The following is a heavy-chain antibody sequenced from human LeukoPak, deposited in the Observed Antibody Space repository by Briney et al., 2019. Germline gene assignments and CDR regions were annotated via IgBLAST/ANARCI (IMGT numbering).Heavy chain of an antibody. J-gene: IGHJ4*02. V-gene: IGHV3-23*01. CDR1: GFTFTSYA. Sequence: PGGSLRLSCAASGFTFTSYAMSWVRQAPGKGLEWVSAISGSGGSAYYADSVKGRFTISRDNSKNTLYLQMNSLRAEDTAVYYCAKDIDAGYCSGGSCSLWGQGTLVTVSS. D-gene: IGHD2-15*01. CDR3: AKDIDAGYCSGGSCSL. CDR2: ISGSGGSA.